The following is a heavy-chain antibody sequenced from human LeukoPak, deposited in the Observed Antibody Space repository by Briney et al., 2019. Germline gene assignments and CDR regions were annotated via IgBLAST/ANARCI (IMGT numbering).Heavy chain of an antibody. J-gene: IGHJ6*03. CDR1: GFTVSSNY. D-gene: IGHD3-10*01. Sequence: GGSLRLSCAASGFTVSSNYMSWVRQAPGKGLEWVSAISGSGGSTYYADSVKGRFTISRDNSKNTLYLQMNSLRAEDTAVYYCARVLFDGSGPYYYYMDVWGKGTTVTISS. CDR2: ISGSGGST. V-gene: IGHV3-66*01. CDR3: ARVLFDGSGPYYYYMDV.